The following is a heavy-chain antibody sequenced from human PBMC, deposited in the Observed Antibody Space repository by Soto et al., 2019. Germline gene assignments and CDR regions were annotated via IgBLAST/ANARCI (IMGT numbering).Heavy chain of an antibody. D-gene: IGHD3-10*01. Sequence: QVQLVESGGGVVQPGRSLRLSCAASEFTFSNYGMHWLRRAPGKGLEWVAVILNDGSNRYHADSVKDRFTISRDNSKNTLYLQMNSLRAEDTAVYYCARDDEYSGNGMDVWAQGTTVTVS. CDR2: ILNDGSNR. J-gene: IGHJ6*02. V-gene: IGHV3-33*01. CDR3: ARDDEYSGNGMDV. CDR1: EFTFSNYG.